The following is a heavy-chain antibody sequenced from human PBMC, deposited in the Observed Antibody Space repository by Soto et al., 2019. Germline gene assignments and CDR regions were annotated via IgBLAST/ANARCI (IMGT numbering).Heavy chain of an antibody. Sequence: EVQLLESGGGLVQPGGSLRLSCAASGFTFSSYAMSWVRQAPGKGLEWVSAISGSGGSTYYADSVKGRFTISRDNSKNTLYLQMNSLGAEDTAVYYCAKIEGPYSSSWTTFRWYYFDYWGQGTLVTVSS. CDR2: ISGSGGST. CDR3: AKIEGPYSSSWTTFRWYYFDY. V-gene: IGHV3-23*01. CDR1: GFTFSSYA. J-gene: IGHJ4*02. D-gene: IGHD6-13*01.